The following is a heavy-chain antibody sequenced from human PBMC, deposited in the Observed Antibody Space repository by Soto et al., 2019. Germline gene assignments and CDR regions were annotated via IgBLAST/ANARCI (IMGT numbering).Heavy chain of an antibody. D-gene: IGHD6-19*01. CDR2: ISSSSSYI. J-gene: IGHJ4*02. Sequence: EVQLVESGGGLVKPGGSLRLSCAASGFTFSSYSMNWVRQAPGKGLEWVSSISSSSSYIYYADSVKGRFTISRDNAKNSLYLQMNSLRAEDTAVYYCARDLYSSGSTGYWGQGTLVTVSS. V-gene: IGHV3-21*01. CDR1: GFTFSSYS. CDR3: ARDLYSSGSTGY.